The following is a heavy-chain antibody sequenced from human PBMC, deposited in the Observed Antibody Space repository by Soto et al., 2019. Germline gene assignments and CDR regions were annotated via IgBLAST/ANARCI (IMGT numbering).Heavy chain of an antibody. D-gene: IGHD2-21*02. CDR3: ARGMVVTGYNY. J-gene: IGHJ4*02. Sequence: PSETLSLTCTVSGGSISSGGYYWSWIRQHPGKGLEWIGYIYYSGSTYYNPSLKSRVTISVDTSKNQFSLKLSSVTAADTAVYYCARGMVVTGYNYWGQGTLVTVSA. CDR1: GGSISSGGYY. CDR2: IYYSGST. V-gene: IGHV4-31*03.